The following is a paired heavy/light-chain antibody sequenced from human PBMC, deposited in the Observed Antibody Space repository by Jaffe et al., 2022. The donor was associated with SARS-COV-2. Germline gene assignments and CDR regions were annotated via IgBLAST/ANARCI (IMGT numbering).Heavy chain of an antibody. J-gene: IGHJ4*02. CDR3: AKDSGSYRNFDY. V-gene: IGHV3-7*03. CDR2: IRQDGSEI. Sequence: EVQLVETGGGLVQPGGSLRLSCIGSGFTFSNYWMAWVRQAPGKGLEWVASIRQDGSEIHSVDSVRGRFTISRDNAKSTLYLQMNALRVEDAAVYFCAKDSGSYRNFDYWGQGTLVTVSS. CDR1: GFTFSNYW. D-gene: IGHD1-26*01.
Light chain of an antibody. CDR2: RAS. V-gene: IGKV1-5*03. CDR3: QQYRTYPLT. J-gene: IGKJ3*01. Sequence: DIQMTQSPSTVSASVGDSVTITCRASQTVNTWLAWYQQKAGKAPKLLIYRASSLESGVPSRFSGSGSETEFTLTISSLQPDDLATYYCQQYRTYPLTFGPGTKVDI. CDR1: QTVNTW.